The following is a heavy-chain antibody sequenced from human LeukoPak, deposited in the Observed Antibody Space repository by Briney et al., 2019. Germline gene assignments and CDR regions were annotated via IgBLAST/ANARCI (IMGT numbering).Heavy chain of an antibody. D-gene: IGHD2-2*01. J-gene: IGHJ5*02. CDR2: ITWNGDKT. Sequence: PGGSLRLSRTASGFKYHDYDMSWARQVPARGREWVSGITWNGDKTGYADSVRGRFAISRDNTKKSLYLQMSSLRAEDTALYYCARDPFCSSSTGCYFEDWFDPWGPGTLVTVSS. CDR3: ARDPFCSSSTGCYFEDWFDP. CDR1: GFKYHDYD. V-gene: IGHV3-20*04.